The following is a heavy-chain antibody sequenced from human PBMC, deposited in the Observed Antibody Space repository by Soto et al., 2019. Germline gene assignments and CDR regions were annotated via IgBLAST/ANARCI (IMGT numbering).Heavy chain of an antibody. CDR3: ARSRNYYYGMDV. J-gene: IGHJ6*02. Sequence: QVQLVESGGGVVQPGRSLRLSCAASGFTFSTYAMHWIRQAPGKGLEWVSVISYDGSNKYYADSVKGRFTISRDNSKNTLFLQMNSLSAEDTAVFYCARSRNYYYGMDVWGQGTTVTVSS. CDR2: ISYDGSNK. CDR1: GFTFSTYA. V-gene: IGHV3-30-3*01.